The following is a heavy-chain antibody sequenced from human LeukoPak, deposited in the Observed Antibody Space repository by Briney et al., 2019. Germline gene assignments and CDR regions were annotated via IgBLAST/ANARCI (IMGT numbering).Heavy chain of an antibody. Sequence: SGRSLRLSCAASGFTFSSYGMHWVRQAPGKGPEWVAVISYDGNNQYYADSVKGRFTISRDNSKNTLYLQMNSLRAEDTAVYYCAKSWGIFTYYFDYWGQGTLVTVSS. J-gene: IGHJ4*02. D-gene: IGHD3-16*01. CDR2: ISYDGNNQ. V-gene: IGHV3-30*18. CDR3: AKSWGIFTYYFDY. CDR1: GFTFSSYG.